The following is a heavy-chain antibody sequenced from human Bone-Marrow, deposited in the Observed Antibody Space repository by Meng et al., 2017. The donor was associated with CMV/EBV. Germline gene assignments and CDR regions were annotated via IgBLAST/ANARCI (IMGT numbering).Heavy chain of an antibody. CDR1: GSTFGGYA. CDR3: TRDTPPPHPDYYDSSGYPYYYYYGMDV. CDR2: IRSKAYGGTT. D-gene: IGHD3-22*01. J-gene: IGHJ6*02. V-gene: IGHV3-49*04. Sequence: GESLKISCTASGSTFGGYAMSWVRQAPGKGLEWVGFIRSKAYGGTTEYAASVKGRFTISRDDSKSIAYLQMNSLKTEDTAVHYCTRDTPPPHPDYYDSSGYPYYYYYGMDVWGQGSTVTVSS.